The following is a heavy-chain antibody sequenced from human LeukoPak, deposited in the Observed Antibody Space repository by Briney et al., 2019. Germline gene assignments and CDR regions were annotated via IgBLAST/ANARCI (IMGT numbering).Heavy chain of an antibody. D-gene: IGHD3-22*01. CDR1: GFTFSNYA. Sequence: GGSLRLSCAASGFTFSNYAMSWVRQAAGKGLEWVSTISGRGGSTYYAGSVKGRFTISRDNSRNTLYLQMNSLRAEDTAVYYCSYYYDSSGYLDYWGQGTLVTVSS. J-gene: IGHJ4*02. CDR2: ISGRGGST. CDR3: SYYYDSSGYLDY. V-gene: IGHV3-23*01.